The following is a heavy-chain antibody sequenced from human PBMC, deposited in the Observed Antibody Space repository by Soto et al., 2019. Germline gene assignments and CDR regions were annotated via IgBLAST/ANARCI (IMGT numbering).Heavy chain of an antibody. Sequence: GGPLRLWYAAFWFKCRDYAMSWIRQEQGKGLEWVSAISGSGGSTHYADSVKGRFTISRDNSKNTLYLQMNSLRAEDTAVYYCAKEYVVTQGPYFDLWGRGTLVTVSS. D-gene: IGHD3-22*01. CDR1: WFKCRDYA. CDR2: ISGSGGST. V-gene: IGHV3-23*01. J-gene: IGHJ2*01. CDR3: AKEYVVTQGPYFDL.